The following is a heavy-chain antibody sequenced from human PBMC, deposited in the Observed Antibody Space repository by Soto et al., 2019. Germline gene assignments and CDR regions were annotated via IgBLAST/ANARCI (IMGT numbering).Heavy chain of an antibody. J-gene: IGHJ4*02. V-gene: IGHV4-59*01. D-gene: IGHD2-2*01. CDR3: ASLFCTSTSCYLRH. CDR1: GGSISSYY. CDR2: IYYSGST. Sequence: KTSETLSLTCTVSGGSISSYYWSWIRQPPGKGLEWIGYIYYSGSTNYNPSLKSRVTISVDTSKNQFSLKLSSVTAVDTAVYYCASLFCTSTSCYLRHWGQGTLVTVSS.